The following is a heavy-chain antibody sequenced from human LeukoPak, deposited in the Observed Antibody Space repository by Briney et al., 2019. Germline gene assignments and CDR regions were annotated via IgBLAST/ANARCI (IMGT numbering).Heavy chain of an antibody. D-gene: IGHD6-6*01. Sequence: GASVKVSCKASGGTFSRYAISWVRQAPGQGLEWMGGIIPIFGTANYAQTFQGRVTITTDESTSTAYMELSSLRSEDTAVYYCARNVPSAARPKYYYYMDVWGKGTTVTVSS. CDR1: GGTFSRYA. J-gene: IGHJ6*03. CDR2: IIPIFGTA. V-gene: IGHV1-69*05. CDR3: ARNVPSAARPKYYYYMDV.